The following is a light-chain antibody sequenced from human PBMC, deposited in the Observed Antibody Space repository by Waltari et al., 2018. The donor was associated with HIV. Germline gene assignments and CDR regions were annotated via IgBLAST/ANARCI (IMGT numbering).Light chain of an antibody. CDR3: SSYAGSNNHV. V-gene: IGLV2-8*01. CDR2: EVS. Sequence: QSALTQPPSASGSPGQSVTISCTGTSSDVGGFNHVSWYQQHPGKAPKLIIHEVSKRPSGLPDRFSGSKSGNTASLTVSGLQAEDEADYYCSSYAGSNNHVFGSGTKVTVL. CDR1: SSDVGGFNH. J-gene: IGLJ1*01.